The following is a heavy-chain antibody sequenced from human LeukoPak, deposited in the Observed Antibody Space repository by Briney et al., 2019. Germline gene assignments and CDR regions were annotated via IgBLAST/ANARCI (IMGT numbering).Heavy chain of an antibody. J-gene: IGHJ4*02. Sequence: PGGSLRLSCAASGFTFSSYGMHWVRQAPGKGLEWVAFIRYDGSNKYYADSVKGRFTISRDNSKNTLYLQMNRLRAEDTAVYYCAKVGRSPISPYYFDYWGQGTLVTVSS. D-gene: IGHD2-15*01. V-gene: IGHV3-30*02. CDR2: IRYDGSNK. CDR1: GFTFSSYG. CDR3: AKVGRSPISPYYFDY.